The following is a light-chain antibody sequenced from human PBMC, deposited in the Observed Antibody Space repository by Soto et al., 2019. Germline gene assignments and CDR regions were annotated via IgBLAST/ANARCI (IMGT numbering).Light chain of an antibody. V-gene: IGKV1-5*03. CDR1: QTISSW. CDR3: QHYNRYSEA. CDR2: KAS. J-gene: IGKJ1*01. Sequence: DIQMTQSPSTLSGSVGDSVTITCRASQTISSWLAWYQQKPGKAPKLLIYKASTLKSGVPSRFSGSGSGTEFTLTISSLQPDDFATYYCQHYNRYSEAFGQGTKVELK.